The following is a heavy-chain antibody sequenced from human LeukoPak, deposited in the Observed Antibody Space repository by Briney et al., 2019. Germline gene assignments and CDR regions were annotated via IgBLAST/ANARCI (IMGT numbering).Heavy chain of an antibody. V-gene: IGHV3-23*01. CDR3: AKDAFFWKYCTSGGCFPFDY. Sequence: GGSLRLLCRRSGFTFSSNDMIWVRQAPGQGLEWVSVISGSGDYTSYADPVRGRFTISRDNSRNTLYLQMISLRPEDTAVYCGAKDAFFWKYCTSGGCFPFDYWGQGTLVTVSS. CDR1: GFTFSSND. J-gene: IGHJ4*02. D-gene: IGHD2-8*01. CDR2: ISGSGDYT.